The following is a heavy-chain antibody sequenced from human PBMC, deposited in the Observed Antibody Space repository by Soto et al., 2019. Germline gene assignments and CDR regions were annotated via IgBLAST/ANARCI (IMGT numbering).Heavy chain of an antibody. J-gene: IGHJ4*02. CDR3: AKAVHYGGPLGYFDY. V-gene: IGHV3-9*01. CDR2: ISWNSGSI. D-gene: IGHD4-17*01. Sequence: QPGGSLRLSCAASGFTFDDYAMHWVRQAPGKGLEWVSGISWNSGSIGYADSVKGRFTISRDNAKNSLYLQMNSLRAEDTALYYCAKAVHYGGPLGYFDYWGQGTLVTVSS. CDR1: GFTFDDYA.